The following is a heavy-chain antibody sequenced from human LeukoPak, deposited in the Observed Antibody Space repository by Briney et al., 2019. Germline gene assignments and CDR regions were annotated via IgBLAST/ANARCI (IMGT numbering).Heavy chain of an antibody. CDR2: IYTTGST. CDR1: GGSISSYY. Sequence: PSETLSLTCTVSGGSISSYYWSWIRQPAGKGLEWIGRIYTTGSTNYNPSLKSRVTMSVETSKNQFSLKLSSVTAADTAVYYCAREVGQYSCGWLCSEYYFDYWGQGTLVTVSS. J-gene: IGHJ4*02. CDR3: AREVGQYSCGWLCSEYYFDY. D-gene: IGHD6-19*01. V-gene: IGHV4-4*07.